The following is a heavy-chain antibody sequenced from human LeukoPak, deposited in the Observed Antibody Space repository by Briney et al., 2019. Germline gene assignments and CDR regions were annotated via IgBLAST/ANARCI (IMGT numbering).Heavy chain of an antibody. J-gene: IGHJ4*02. D-gene: IGHD1-26*01. Sequence: GGSLRLSCAASGFTFSSHWMHWVRQVPGKGLVWVSRGDSDGSSTSYADSVKGRFTISRDNAKDTLYLQMNSLRAEDTAVFYCARASGLGTTKVVDYWGQGTLVTVSS. V-gene: IGHV3-74*01. CDR1: GFTFSSHW. CDR2: GDSDGSST. CDR3: ARASGLGTTKVVDY.